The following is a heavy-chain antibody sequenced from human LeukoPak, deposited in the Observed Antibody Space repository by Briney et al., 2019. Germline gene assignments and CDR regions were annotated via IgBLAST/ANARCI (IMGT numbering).Heavy chain of an antibody. J-gene: IGHJ4*02. CDR1: GGSISSGGYY. CDR3: AKDPTYQYYYDSSGYPDY. CDR2: ISGSGGST. D-gene: IGHD3-22*01. Sequence: LSLTCTVSGGSISSGGYYWSWVRQAPGKGLEWVSAISGSGGSTYYADSVKGRFTISRDNSKNTLYLQMNSLRAEDTAVYYCAKDPTYQYYYDSSGYPDYWGQGTLVTVSS. V-gene: IGHV3-23*01.